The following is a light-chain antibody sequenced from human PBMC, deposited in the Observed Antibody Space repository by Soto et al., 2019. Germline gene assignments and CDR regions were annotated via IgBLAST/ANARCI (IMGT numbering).Light chain of an antibody. CDR3: QQYKTRLLI. CDR2: GAS. Sequence: EIVMTQSPATLSVSPGERATLSCRASQSIGGNLAWYQQKPGQAPRLLIYGASTRATGIPARFSGSGSGTEFTLTTSSLKSEDFADYYFQQYKTRLLIFGQGTKLEIK. CDR1: QSIGGN. J-gene: IGKJ2*01. V-gene: IGKV3-15*01.